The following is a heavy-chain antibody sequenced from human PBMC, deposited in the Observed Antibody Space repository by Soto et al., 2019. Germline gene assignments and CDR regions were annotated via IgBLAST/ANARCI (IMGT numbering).Heavy chain of an antibody. D-gene: IGHD2-15*01. J-gene: IGHJ4*02. CDR1: GGTFSSYA. Sequence: ASVKVSCKASGGTFSSYAISWVRQAPGQGLEWMGGIIPIFGTANYAQKFQGRVTITADESTSTAYMELSSLRSEDTAVYYCARDCSGGSCYGDYWGQGTLVPVSS. V-gene: IGHV1-69*13. CDR3: ARDCSGGSCYGDY. CDR2: IIPIFGTA.